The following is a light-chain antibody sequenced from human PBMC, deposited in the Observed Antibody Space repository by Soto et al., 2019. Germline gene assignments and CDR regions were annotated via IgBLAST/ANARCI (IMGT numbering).Light chain of an antibody. CDR1: SSDVGGYNY. CDR2: EVS. J-gene: IGLJ2*01. Sequence: QSALTQPPSGSGSHGQSVTISCTGTSSDVGGYNYVSWYQQRPGKAPKLMIYEVSKRPSGVPDRFSGSKSGNTASLTVSGLQAEDEADYYCSSYAGSNNVVFGGGTKVTVL. CDR3: SSYAGSNNVV. V-gene: IGLV2-8*01.